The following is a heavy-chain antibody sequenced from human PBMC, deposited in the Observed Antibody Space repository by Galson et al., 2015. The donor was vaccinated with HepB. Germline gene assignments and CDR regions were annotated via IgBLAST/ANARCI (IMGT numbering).Heavy chain of an antibody. D-gene: IGHD4/OR15-4a*01. CDR3: AREGLTLKHFDY. CDR1: GPTFTSGY. CDR2: INPRDSST. V-gene: IGHV1-46*01. Sequence: SVKVSCKAAGPTFTSGYIHWVRQAPGQGLEWMGLINPRDSSTDYAQKFQGRVTVTRDTSTSTIYMELSSLTSEDTAVYYCAREGLTLKHFDYWGQGTLVTVSS. J-gene: IGHJ4*02.